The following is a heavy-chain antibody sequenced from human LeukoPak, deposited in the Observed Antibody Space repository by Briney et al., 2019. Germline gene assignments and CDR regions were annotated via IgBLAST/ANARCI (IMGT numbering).Heavy chain of an antibody. J-gene: IGHJ4*02. CDR2: IYHSGST. Sequence: SETLSLTCAVSGGSISSSNWWSWVRQPPGKGLEWIGEIYHSGSTNYNPSLKSRVTISVDKSKNQFSLKLSSVTAADTAVYYCASQLRGYSYGSFDYWGQGTLVTVSS. V-gene: IGHV4-4*02. D-gene: IGHD5-18*01. CDR3: ASQLRGYSYGSFDY. CDR1: GGSISSSNW.